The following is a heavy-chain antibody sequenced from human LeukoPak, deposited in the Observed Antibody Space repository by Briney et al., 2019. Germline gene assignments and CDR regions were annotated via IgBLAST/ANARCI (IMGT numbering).Heavy chain of an antibody. D-gene: IGHD3-3*01. V-gene: IGHV3-30*02. CDR1: GFAFSSYD. J-gene: IGHJ3*02. Sequence: QSGGALRLSCVASGFAFSSYDIHWVRQAPGKGLEWVAFIRYDGSNKYYADSVKGRFTISRDNSKNILYLQMSSLSVEDTAVYYCAKFWSGNFGRDALDIWGQGTMVTVSS. CDR2: IRYDGSNK. CDR3: AKFWSGNFGRDALDI.